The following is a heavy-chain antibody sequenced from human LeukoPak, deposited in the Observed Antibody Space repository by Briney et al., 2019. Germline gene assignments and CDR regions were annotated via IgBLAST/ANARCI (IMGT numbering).Heavy chain of an antibody. V-gene: IGHV1-46*01. J-gene: IGHJ3*02. CDR3: ARESYDAFDI. CDR1: GYTFTSYY. Sequence: ASVKDSCKATGYTFTSYYMHWVRQAPGQGLEGMGIINPSGGSTSYAQKFQGRVTMTRDTSTSTVYMELSSLGSEDTAVYYCARESYDAFDIWGQGTMVTVSS. CDR2: INPSGGST.